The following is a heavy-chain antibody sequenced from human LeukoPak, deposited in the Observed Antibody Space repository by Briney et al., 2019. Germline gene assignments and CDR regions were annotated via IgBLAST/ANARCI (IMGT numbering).Heavy chain of an antibody. J-gene: IGHJ6*02. CDR2: ISAYNGNT. CDR1: GYTFTSYG. D-gene: IGHD6-13*01. V-gene: IGHV1-18*01. CDR3: ARDDNSSWYYYYYGMDV. Sequence: ASVKVSCKASGYTFTSYGISWVRQAPGQGLEWMGWISAYNGNTNYAQKLQGRVTMTTDTSTSTAYMELRSLRSDDTAVYYCARDDNSSWYYYYYGMDVWGQGTTVTVSS.